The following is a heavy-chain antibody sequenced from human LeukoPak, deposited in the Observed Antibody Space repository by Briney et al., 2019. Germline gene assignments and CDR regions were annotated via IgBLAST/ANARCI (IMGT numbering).Heavy chain of an antibody. V-gene: IGHV3-66*01. Sequence: GGSLRLSCAASGFTVSSNYMSWVRQAPGKGLEWVSVIYSGGSTYYADSVKGRFTISRDNSKNTLYLRMNSLRAEDTAVYYCAREVITYYYDSSGYIPSTGMDVWGQGTTVTVSS. D-gene: IGHD3-22*01. CDR2: IYSGGST. CDR3: AREVITYYYDSSGYIPSTGMDV. CDR1: GFTVSSNY. J-gene: IGHJ6*02.